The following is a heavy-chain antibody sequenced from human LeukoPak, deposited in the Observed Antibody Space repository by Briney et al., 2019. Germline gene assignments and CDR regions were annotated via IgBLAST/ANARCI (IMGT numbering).Heavy chain of an antibody. D-gene: IGHD3-10*01. CDR3: TTSRYGSRSYYVYFDY. CDR2: MKSKTDGGTT. CDR1: GFTFSNAW. V-gene: IGHV3-15*01. J-gene: IGHJ4*02. Sequence: GGSLRLSCAASGFTFSNAWMSWVRQAPGKGLEWVGRMKSKTDGGTTDYAAPVKGRFTISRDDSKNTLYLQMNSLKTEDTAVYYCTTSRYGSRSYYVYFDYWGQGTLVTVSS.